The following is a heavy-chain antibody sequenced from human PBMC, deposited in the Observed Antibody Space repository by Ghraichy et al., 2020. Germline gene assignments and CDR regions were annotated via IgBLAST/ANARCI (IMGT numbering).Heavy chain of an antibody. Sequence: GGSLRLSCAASGFTFSSYGIDWVRQAPGKGLEWVAVIWYDGSNKYYADSVKGRFTISRDNFKNMVYLQMNSLRDEDTAVYYCARLGSGWSFDYWAQGTLVIVSS. CDR2: IWYDGSNK. D-gene: IGHD6-19*01. CDR3: ARLGSGWSFDY. J-gene: IGHJ4*02. CDR1: GFTFSSYG. V-gene: IGHV3-33*01.